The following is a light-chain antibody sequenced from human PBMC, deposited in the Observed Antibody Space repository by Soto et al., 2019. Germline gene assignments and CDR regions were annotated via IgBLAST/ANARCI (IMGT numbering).Light chain of an antibody. Sequence: AIQMTQSPSSLSASVGDRVTITCRASQAIRSDLAWYQQKPGMAPKFLIFAASNLQHGVPARFSGSGAGTDFTLTISSLQPEDFATYYGLQLYNYPRTFGQGTKV. J-gene: IGKJ1*01. V-gene: IGKV1-6*01. CDR2: AAS. CDR1: QAIRSD. CDR3: LQLYNYPRT.